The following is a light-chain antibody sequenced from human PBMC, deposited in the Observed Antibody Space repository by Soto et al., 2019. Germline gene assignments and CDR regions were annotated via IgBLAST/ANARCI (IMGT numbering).Light chain of an antibody. CDR1: SSDVGGYNY. CDR3: SSYTSSSPYV. J-gene: IGLJ1*01. Sequence: QSALTQPASVSGSPGHSITISCTGTSSDVGGYNYVSWYQQHPGKAPKLMIYDVSNRPSGVSNRFSGSKSGNTASLTISGLQAEDEADYSCSSYTSSSPYVFGTGTKLTVL. CDR2: DVS. V-gene: IGLV2-14*01.